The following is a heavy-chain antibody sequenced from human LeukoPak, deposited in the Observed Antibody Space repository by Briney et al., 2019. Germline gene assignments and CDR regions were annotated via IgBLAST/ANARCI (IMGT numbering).Heavy chain of an antibody. CDR2: IKSKTDGGTT. CDR3: TTDLTVVAGAS. J-gene: IGHJ5*02. V-gene: IGHV3-15*01. D-gene: IGHD6-19*01. Sequence: PGGSLRLSCAVSGFTLSNGWMSWVREAPGEGLEWVGRIKSKTDGGTTDYAAPVNGRFTISRDDSKNTLYLQMNSLKTEDTAVYYCTTDLTVVAGASWGQGTLVTVSS. CDR1: GFTLSNGW.